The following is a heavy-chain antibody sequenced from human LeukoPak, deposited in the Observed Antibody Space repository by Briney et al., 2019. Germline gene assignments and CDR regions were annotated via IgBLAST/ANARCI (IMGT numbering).Heavy chain of an antibody. V-gene: IGHV1-8*01. Sequence: GASVKVSCKASGYTFASYDINWVRQATGQGLEWMGWMNPNSGNTGYAQKFQGRVTMTRNTSISTAYMELSSLRSEDTAVYYCARRVRGVIKYWFDPWGQGTLVTVSS. CDR1: GYTFASYD. CDR3: ARRVRGVIKYWFDP. CDR2: MNPNSGNT. J-gene: IGHJ5*02. D-gene: IGHD3-10*01.